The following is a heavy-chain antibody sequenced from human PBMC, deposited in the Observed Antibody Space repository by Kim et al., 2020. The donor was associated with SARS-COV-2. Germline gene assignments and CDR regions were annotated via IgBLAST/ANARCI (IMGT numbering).Heavy chain of an antibody. J-gene: IGHJ4*02. CDR1: GFTFSSYA. CDR2: ISASGGDT. CDR3: AKVTTITAPFYDY. D-gene: IGHD4-4*01. V-gene: IGHV3-23*01. Sequence: GGSLRLSCAASGFTFSSYAMSWVRQAPGKGLEWVSRISASGGDTYYADSVQGRFTISRDNSKNALNLQMNSLRAEDTALYYCAKVTTITAPFYDYWGQVT.